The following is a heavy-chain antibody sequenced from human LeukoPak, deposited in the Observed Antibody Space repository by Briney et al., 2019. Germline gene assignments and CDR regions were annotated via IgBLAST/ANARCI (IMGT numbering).Heavy chain of an antibody. D-gene: IGHD1-1*01. V-gene: IGHV3-23*01. CDR3: AKGFVAGTENSFDS. Sequence: PGGSLRLSCAASGLTFNTYAMNWFRQGPAKGLEWVSSIGGAGDTTDYADSVEGRFTISRDNSKNTVFLEMNSLRAEDTGVYYCAKGFVAGTENSFDSWGQGTLVTVSS. J-gene: IGHJ4*02. CDR1: GLTFNTYA. CDR2: IGGAGDTT.